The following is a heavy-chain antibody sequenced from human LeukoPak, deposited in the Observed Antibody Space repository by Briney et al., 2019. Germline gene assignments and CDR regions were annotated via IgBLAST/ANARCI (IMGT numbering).Heavy chain of an antibody. J-gene: IGHJ4*02. CDR3: AKRGGARGGTFDY. Sequence: GGSLRLSCAASGFTFSSYAMSWVRQAPGKGLEWVSAISGSGGSTYYADSVKGRFTISRDNSKYTLYLQMNSLRAEDTAVYYCAKRGGARGGTFDYWGQGTLVTVSS. CDR1: GFTFSSYA. D-gene: IGHD1-1*01. V-gene: IGHV3-23*01. CDR2: ISGSGGST.